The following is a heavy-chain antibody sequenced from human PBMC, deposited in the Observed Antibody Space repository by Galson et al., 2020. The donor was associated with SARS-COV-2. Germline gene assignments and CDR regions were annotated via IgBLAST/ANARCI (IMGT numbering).Heavy chain of an antibody. CDR2: IYNSGST. Sequence: ETSETLSLTCTVSGGSISSGSYYWSWIRQPAGKGLEWIGHIYNSGSTNYNPSLKSRVTISVDTSKNQFSLKLSSVTAADTAVYYCARGAYSSSWYLGNWFDPWGQGTLVTVSS. J-gene: IGHJ5*02. CDR1: GGSISSGSYY. CDR3: ARGAYSSSWYLGNWFDP. V-gene: IGHV4-61*09. D-gene: IGHD6-13*01.